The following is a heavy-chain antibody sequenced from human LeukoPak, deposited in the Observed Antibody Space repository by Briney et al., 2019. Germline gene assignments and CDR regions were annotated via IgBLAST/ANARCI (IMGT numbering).Heavy chain of an antibody. CDR3: ARAPWELDRPYYFGY. D-gene: IGHD1-26*01. J-gene: IGHJ4*02. CDR1: GFTFSSYA. CDR2: ISYDGSNK. V-gene: IGHV3-30-3*01. Sequence: PGGSLRLSCAAYGFTFSSYAMHWVRQAPGKGLEWVAVISYDGSNKYYADSVKGRFTISRDNSKNTLYLQMNSLRAEDTAVYYCARAPWELDRPYYFGYWGQGTLVTVSS.